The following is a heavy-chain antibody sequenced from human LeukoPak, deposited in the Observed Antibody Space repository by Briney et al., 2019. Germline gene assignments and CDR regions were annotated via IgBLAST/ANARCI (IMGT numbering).Heavy chain of an antibody. CDR3: ARGKTRYCSGGSCHRWTPRYYYYMDV. Sequence: SETLSLTCTVSGGSISSYYWSWIRQPPGKGLEWIGYIYYSGCTNYNPSLKSRVTISVDTSKNQFSLKLSSVTAADTAVYYCARGKTRYCSGGSCHRWTPRYYYYMDVWGKGTTVTVSS. CDR1: GGSISSYY. D-gene: IGHD2-15*01. CDR2: IYYSGCT. J-gene: IGHJ6*03. V-gene: IGHV4-59*01.